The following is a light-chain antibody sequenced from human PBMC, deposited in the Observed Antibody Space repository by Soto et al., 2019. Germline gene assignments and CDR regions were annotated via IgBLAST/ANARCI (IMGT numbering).Light chain of an antibody. Sequence: QSVLTQPPSVSGAPGQRVTISCTGSSSNIGACYDVHWYQQFPGAAPKLLIYGNSNRPSGVPDRFSGSKSGTSASLAITGLQAEDEADYYCQSYDSSLSGYVFGTGTQLTVL. J-gene: IGLJ1*01. V-gene: IGLV1-40*01. CDR3: QSYDSSLSGYV. CDR1: SSNIGACYD. CDR2: GNS.